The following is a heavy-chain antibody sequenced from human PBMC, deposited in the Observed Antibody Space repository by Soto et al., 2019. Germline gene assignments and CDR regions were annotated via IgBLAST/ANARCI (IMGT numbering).Heavy chain of an antibody. CDR1: GGSFSGYY. CDR2: INHSGST. CDR3: ARGFSGWWIGWFDP. D-gene: IGHD6-19*01. Sequence: SETLSLTWAVYGGSFSGYYWSWIRQPPGKGLEWIGEINHSGSTNYNPSLKSRVTISVDTSKNQFSLKLSSVTAADTAVYYCARGFSGWWIGWFDPWGQGTLVTVSS. J-gene: IGHJ5*02. V-gene: IGHV4-34*01.